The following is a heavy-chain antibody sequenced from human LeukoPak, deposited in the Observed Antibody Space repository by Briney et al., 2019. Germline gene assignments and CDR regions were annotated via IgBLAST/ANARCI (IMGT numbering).Heavy chain of an antibody. V-gene: IGHV4-39*01. CDR3: ARRLSKQLGRYFDL. Sequence: SETLSLTCTVSGGSISSSSYYWGWIRQPPREGLEWIGSIYHDGSTSYNPSLKSRVTISVDTSKNQFSLKLSSVTAADTAVYYCARRLSKQLGRYFDLWGRGTLVTVSS. J-gene: IGHJ2*01. CDR2: IYHDGST. D-gene: IGHD6-13*01. CDR1: GGSISSSSYY.